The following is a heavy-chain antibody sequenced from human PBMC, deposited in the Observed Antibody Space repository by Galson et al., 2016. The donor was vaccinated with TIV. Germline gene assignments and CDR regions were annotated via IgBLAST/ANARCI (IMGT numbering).Heavy chain of an antibody. CDR1: GFTFTEYY. J-gene: IGHJ6*02. V-gene: IGHV3-11*04. D-gene: IGHD3-3*01. CDR3: ARAVTMRVADYYYGMDV. CDR2: ISNGGSTT. Sequence: SLRLFCAVSGFTFTEYYMNWIRRTPGEGLEWVSYISNGGSTTYYADFVKGRFTVSRDNAKSSLYLQMNSLRAEDTGVYYCARAVTMRVADYYYGMDVWGQGTTVTVAS.